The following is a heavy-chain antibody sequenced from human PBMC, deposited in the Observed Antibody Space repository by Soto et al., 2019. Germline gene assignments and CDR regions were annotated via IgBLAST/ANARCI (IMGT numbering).Heavy chain of an antibody. Sequence: PGGSLRLSCAASGFTFSSYAMSWVRQAPGKGLEWVSAISGSGGSTYYADSVKGRFTISRDNSKNTLYLQMNSLRVEDSALYYCARGSTDSYLGSRIFDFWGRGTLVTVSS. CDR3: ARGSTDSYLGSRIFDF. D-gene: IGHD7-27*01. CDR1: GFTFSSYA. V-gene: IGHV3-23*01. J-gene: IGHJ4*02. CDR2: ISGSGGST.